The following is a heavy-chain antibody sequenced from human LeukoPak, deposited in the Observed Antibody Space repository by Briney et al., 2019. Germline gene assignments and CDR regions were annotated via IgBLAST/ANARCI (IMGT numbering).Heavy chain of an antibody. V-gene: IGHV5-51*01. CDR3: ARVGTGEGIAFDF. Sequence: GESLKISCKGSGYIFSSYWIGWVRQMPGKGLEWLGIIYPGDSDTRYGPSFQGQVTISADRSTSTAFLQSNSLRASDTAMYYCARVGTGEGIAFDFWGQGTMLTVSS. J-gene: IGHJ3*01. CDR2: IYPGDSDT. D-gene: IGHD4-17*01. CDR1: GYIFSSYW.